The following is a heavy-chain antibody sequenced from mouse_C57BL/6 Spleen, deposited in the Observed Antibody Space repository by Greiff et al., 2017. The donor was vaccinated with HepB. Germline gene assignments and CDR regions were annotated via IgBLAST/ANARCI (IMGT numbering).Heavy chain of an antibody. CDR1: GFTFSDAW. CDR2: IRNKANNHAT. Sequence: EVKVVESGGGLVQPGGSMKLSCAASGFTFSDAWMDWVRQSPEKGLEWVAEIRNKANNHATYYAESVKGRFTISRDDSKSSVYLQMNSLRAEDTGIYYCTRLVLRAWFAYWGQGTLVTVSA. D-gene: IGHD1-1*01. J-gene: IGHJ3*01. CDR3: TRLVLRAWFAY. V-gene: IGHV6-6*01.